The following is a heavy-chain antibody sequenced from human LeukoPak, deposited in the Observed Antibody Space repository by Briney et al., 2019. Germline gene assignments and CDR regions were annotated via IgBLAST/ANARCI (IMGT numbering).Heavy chain of an antibody. CDR3: AKPTSGSGSFLIDY. CDR2: IWDDGSYK. D-gene: IGHD1-26*01. J-gene: IGHJ4*02. CDR1: GFSFSNYG. V-gene: IGHV3-33*06. Sequence: GRSLRLSCAASGFSFSNYGMHWVRQAPGKGLEWVAVIWDDGSYKYYADSVKGRFTISRDNSKNTLYLQITSLRAEDTAVYYCAKPTSGSGSFLIDYWGQGTLVTVCS.